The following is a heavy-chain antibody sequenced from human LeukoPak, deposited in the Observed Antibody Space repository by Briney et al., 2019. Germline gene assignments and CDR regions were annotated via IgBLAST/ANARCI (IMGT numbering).Heavy chain of an antibody. V-gene: IGHV1-8*01. CDR3: ASARTYCGGDCYSGDAFDI. CDR1: GYTFTSYD. Sequence: AASVKVSCKASGYTFTSYDINWVRQATGQGLEWMGWMNPNSGNTGYAQKFQGRVTMTRNTSISTAYMELSSLRSEDTAVYYCASARTYCGGDCYSGDAFDIWGQGTMVTVSS. D-gene: IGHD2-21*02. CDR2: MNPNSGNT. J-gene: IGHJ3*02.